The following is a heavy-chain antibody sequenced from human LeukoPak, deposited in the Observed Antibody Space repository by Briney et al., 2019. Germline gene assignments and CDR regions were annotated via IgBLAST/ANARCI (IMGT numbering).Heavy chain of an antibody. CDR2: SNSAGSST. V-gene: IGHV3-74*01. Sequence: GGSLRLSCAASGFTVSSNYMSWVRQAPGKGLVWVSRSNSAGSSTTYADAVTGRFTISRDNAKSTLYLQMNSLRAEDTAVYYCVRGGSGSYSPFDYWGQGTLVTVSS. D-gene: IGHD1-26*01. CDR1: GFTVSSNY. J-gene: IGHJ4*02. CDR3: VRGGSGSYSPFDY.